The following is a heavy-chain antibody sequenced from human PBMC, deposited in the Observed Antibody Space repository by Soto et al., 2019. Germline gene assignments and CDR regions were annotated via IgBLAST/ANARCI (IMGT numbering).Heavy chain of an antibody. CDR3: ARQILAVALIEHDY. J-gene: IGHJ4*02. CDR2: IYYSGST. Sequence: SETLSLTCTVPGGSISSSSYYWGWIRQPPGKGLEWIGSIYYSGSTYYNPSLKSRVTISVDTSKNQFSLKLSSVTAADTAVYYCARQILAVALIEHDYWGQGTLVTVSS. D-gene: IGHD6-19*01. CDR1: GGSISSSSYY. V-gene: IGHV4-39*01.